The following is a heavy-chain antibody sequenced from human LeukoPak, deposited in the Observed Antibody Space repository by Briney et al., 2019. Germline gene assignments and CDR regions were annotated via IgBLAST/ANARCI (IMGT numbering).Heavy chain of an antibody. CDR1: GYTLTELS. CDR3: ATDLIAAHRWYYYYGMDV. CDR2: FDPEDGET. J-gene: IGHJ6*02. D-gene: IGHD6-6*01. Sequence: GASVKVSCKVSGYTLTELSMHWVRQAPGKGLEWMGGFDPEDGETIYAQKFQGRVTMTEDTSTDTAYMELSSLRSEDTAVYYCATDLIAAHRWYYYYGMDVWGQGTTVTVSS. V-gene: IGHV1-24*01.